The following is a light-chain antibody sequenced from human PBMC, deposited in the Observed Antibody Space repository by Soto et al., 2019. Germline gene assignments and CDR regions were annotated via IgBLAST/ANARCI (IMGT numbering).Light chain of an antibody. CDR1: QSLSSSY. J-gene: IGKJ3*01. CDR3: QQYGSSPPVT. CDR2: GAS. Sequence: EIVLTQSPGTLSLSPGERATLSCRASQSLSSSYLAWYQQKPGQAPRLLIYGASRRATRIPDRFSGSGSGTDFTLTISRLEPEDFAMYYCQQYGSSPPVTFGPGTKVDI. V-gene: IGKV3-20*01.